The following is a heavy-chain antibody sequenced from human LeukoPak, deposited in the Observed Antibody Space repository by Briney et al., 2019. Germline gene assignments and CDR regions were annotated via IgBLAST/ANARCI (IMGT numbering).Heavy chain of an antibody. CDR3: ARGKMATAYALDY. J-gene: IGHJ4*02. CDR2: ISSSSSYI. D-gene: IGHD5-24*01. V-gene: IGHV3-21*01. CDR1: GFTFSSYS. Sequence: GGSLRLSCAASGFTFSSYSMNWVRQAPGKGLEWVSSISSSSSYIYYADSVKGRFTISRDNAKNSLYLQMNSLRAEDTAVYYCARGKMATAYALDYWGQGTLVTVSS.